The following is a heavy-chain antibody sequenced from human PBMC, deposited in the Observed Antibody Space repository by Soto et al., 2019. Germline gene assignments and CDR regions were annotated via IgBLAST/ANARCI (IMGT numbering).Heavy chain of an antibody. V-gene: IGHV3-21*04. Sequence: GGSLRLSCAASGFTFSSYSMNWVRQAPGKGLEWVSSISSSSSYIYYADSVKGRFTISRDNSKNTLYLQMNSLRAEDTAVYYCAKDYSSGWYGNYYYYYMDVWGKGTTVTVSS. CDR3: AKDYSSGWYGNYYYYYMDV. J-gene: IGHJ6*03. CDR2: ISSSSSYI. D-gene: IGHD6-19*01. CDR1: GFTFSSYS.